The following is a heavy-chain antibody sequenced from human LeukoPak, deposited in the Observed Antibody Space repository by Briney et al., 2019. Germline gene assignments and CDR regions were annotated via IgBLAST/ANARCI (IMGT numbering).Heavy chain of an antibody. CDR3: AKHYYGSGSYDY. CDR2: ISGSGGST. Sequence: GGSLRLSCAASGFTVSSNYMSWVRQAPGKGLEWVSAISGSGGSTYYADSVKGRFTISRDNSKNTLYLQMNSLRAEDTAVYYCAKHYYGSGSYDYWGQGTLVTVSS. D-gene: IGHD3-10*01. J-gene: IGHJ4*02. CDR1: GFTVSSNY. V-gene: IGHV3-23*01.